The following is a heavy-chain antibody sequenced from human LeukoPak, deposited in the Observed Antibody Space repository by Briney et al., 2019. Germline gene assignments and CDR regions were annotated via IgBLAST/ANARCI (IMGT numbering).Heavy chain of an antibody. Sequence: PGGSLRLSCAASGFIFSTYAMHWVRQAPGKGLEWVAIISYDGSNKYYADSVKGRFTISRDNSKNTLYLQMNSLRAEDTAVYYRARDQYSTMVRGVIPHDAFDIWGQGTMVTVSS. CDR3: ARDQYSTMVRGVIPHDAFDI. J-gene: IGHJ3*02. CDR1: GFIFSTYA. V-gene: IGHV3-30*04. D-gene: IGHD3-10*01. CDR2: ISYDGSNK.